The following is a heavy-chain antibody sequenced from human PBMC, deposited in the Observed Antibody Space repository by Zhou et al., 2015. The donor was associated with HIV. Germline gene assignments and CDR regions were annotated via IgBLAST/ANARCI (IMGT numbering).Heavy chain of an antibody. CDR3: AREGPEVQLEMFVVALIEPMRYFDL. CDR1: GGTFSSYA. D-gene: IGHD1-1*01. Sequence: QVQLVQSGAEVKKPGSSVKVSCKASGGTFSSYAISWVRQAPGQGLEWMGGIIPIFGTANYAQKFQGRVTITADESTSTAYMELSSLRSEDTAVYYCAREGPEVQLEMFVVALIEPMRYFDLWGRGTLVTVSS. J-gene: IGHJ2*01. V-gene: IGHV1-69*01. CDR2: IIPIFGTA.